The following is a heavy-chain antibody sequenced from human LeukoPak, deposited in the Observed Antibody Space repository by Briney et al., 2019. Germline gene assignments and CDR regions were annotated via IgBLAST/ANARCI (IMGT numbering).Heavy chain of an antibody. CDR3: ERQLLQCGYVDDL. Sequence: SETLSLTCCVSGRSISSRSYYWVWIRRPPGKGLEWTASIYHSGTTHYNPSLKSRVTMSVDTSKNQFSLKLSEVTAADTVVYYCERQLLQCGYVDDLWGQGTLVTVSS. CDR1: GRSISSRSYY. J-gene: IGHJ5*02. V-gene: IGHV4-39*01. CDR2: IYHSGTT. D-gene: IGHD6-19*01.